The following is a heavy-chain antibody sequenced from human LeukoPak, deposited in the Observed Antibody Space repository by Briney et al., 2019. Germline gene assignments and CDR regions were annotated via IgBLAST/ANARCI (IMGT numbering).Heavy chain of an antibody. CDR3: AEEIGRYYYMDV. CDR1: GFTFDDYA. Sequence: QPGRSLRLSCAASGFTFDDYAMHWVRQAPGKGLEWVSGISWNSGSIGYADSVKGRFTISRDNAKNSLYLQMNSLRAEDTALYYCAEEIGRYYYMDVWGKGTTVTVSS. D-gene: IGHD3-22*01. CDR2: ISWNSGSI. J-gene: IGHJ6*03. V-gene: IGHV3-9*01.